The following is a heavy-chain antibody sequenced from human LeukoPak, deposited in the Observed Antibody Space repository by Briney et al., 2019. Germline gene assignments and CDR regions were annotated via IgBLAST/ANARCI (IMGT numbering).Heavy chain of an antibody. CDR1: GFTFSSYA. D-gene: IGHD5-18*01. J-gene: IGHJ4*02. Sequence: GGSLRLSCAASGFTFSSYAMSWVRQAPGRGLEWVSGLSGSGVYTYYADSVKGRFTISRDNSKNTLFLQLNRLRAEDTAMYYCAKAGVQLWSPAGDYWGQGTLVTVSS. CDR2: LSGSGVYT. CDR3: AKAGVQLWSPAGDY. V-gene: IGHV3-23*01.